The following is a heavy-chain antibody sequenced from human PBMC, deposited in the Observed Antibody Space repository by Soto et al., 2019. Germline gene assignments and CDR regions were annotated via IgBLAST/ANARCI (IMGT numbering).Heavy chain of an antibody. V-gene: IGHV3-23*01. CDR3: AKGSYYYGSGSYPDY. J-gene: IGHJ4*02. Sequence: EVQLLESGGGLVQPGGSLRLSCAASGFTFSSYAMSWVRQAPGKGLEWVSAISGRGGSTYYADSGKGRFTISRDNSKNTLYLQMNSLRAEDTAVYYCAKGSYYYGSGSYPDYWGQGTLVTVSS. CDR1: GFTFSSYA. CDR2: ISGRGGST. D-gene: IGHD3-10*01.